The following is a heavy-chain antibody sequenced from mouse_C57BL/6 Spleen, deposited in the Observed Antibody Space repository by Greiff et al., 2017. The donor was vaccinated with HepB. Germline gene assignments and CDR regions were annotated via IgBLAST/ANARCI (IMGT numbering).Heavy chain of an antibody. CDR3: ARNYHYYGSNPSYYYAMDY. CDR2: IWSGGST. D-gene: IGHD1-1*01. V-gene: IGHV2-2*01. CDR1: GFSLTSYG. Sequence: VQLQQSGPGLVQPSQSLSITCTVSGFSLTSYGVHWVRQSPGKGLEWLGVIWSGGSTDYNAAFISRLSISKDNSKSQVFFKMNSLQDDDTAIYYCARNYHYYGSNPSYYYAMDYWGQGTSVTVSS. J-gene: IGHJ4*01.